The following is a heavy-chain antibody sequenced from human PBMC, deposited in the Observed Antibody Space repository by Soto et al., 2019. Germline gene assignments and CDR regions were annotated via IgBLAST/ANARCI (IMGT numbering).Heavy chain of an antibody. V-gene: IGHV1-69*13. J-gene: IGHJ5*02. CDR3: ARTGIAVAGRSDP. Sequence: SVKVSCKASGGTFSSYAISWVRQAPGQGLEWMGGIIPIFGTANYAQKFQGRVTITADESTSTAYMELSSLRSEDTAVYYCARTGIAVAGRSDPWGQGTLVTVSS. CDR1: GGTFSSYA. CDR2: IIPIFGTA. D-gene: IGHD6-19*01.